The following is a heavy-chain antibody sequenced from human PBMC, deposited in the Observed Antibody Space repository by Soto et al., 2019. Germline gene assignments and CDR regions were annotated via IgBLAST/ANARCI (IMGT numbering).Heavy chain of an antibody. J-gene: IGHJ6*01. D-gene: IGHD6-6*01. Sequence: QVQLVESGGGVVQPGRSLRLSCAASGFTFSSYGMHWVRQAPGKGLEWVAVIWYDGSNKYYADSVKGRFTISRDNSKNTLYLQMNSLRAEDTAVYYCARGAPIAARPYYYYGMDVW. V-gene: IGHV3-33*01. CDR1: GFTFSSYG. CDR3: ARGAPIAARPYYYYGMDV. CDR2: IWYDGSNK.